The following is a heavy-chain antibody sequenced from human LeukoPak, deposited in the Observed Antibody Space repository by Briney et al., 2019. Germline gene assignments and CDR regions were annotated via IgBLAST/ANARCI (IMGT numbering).Heavy chain of an antibody. J-gene: IGHJ4*02. D-gene: IGHD2-2*01. CDR1: GFTFTSYA. CDR2: ISGSGGST. CDR3: ASTSAFYCSSTSCLNDY. Sequence: PGGSLRLSCAASGFTFTSYAMSWVRQAPGKGLEWVSGISGSGGSTYYADSVKGRFTISRDNSKNTLYLQMNSLRAEDTAVYYCASTSAFYCSSTSCLNDYWGQGTLVTVSS. V-gene: IGHV3-23*01.